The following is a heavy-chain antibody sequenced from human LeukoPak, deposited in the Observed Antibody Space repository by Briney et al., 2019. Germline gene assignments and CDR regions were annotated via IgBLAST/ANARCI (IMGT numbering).Heavy chain of an antibody. V-gene: IGHV4-34*01. CDR2: INHSGST. CDR1: GGSFSGYY. D-gene: IGHD5-24*01. CDR3: ARHERRSRWLQFGWFDP. J-gene: IGHJ5*02. Sequence: PSETLSLTCAVYGGSFSGYYWSWIRQPPGKGLEWIGEINHSGSTNYNPSLKSRVTISVDTSKNQFSLKLSSVTAADTAVYYCARHERRSRWLQFGWFDPWGQGTLVTVSS.